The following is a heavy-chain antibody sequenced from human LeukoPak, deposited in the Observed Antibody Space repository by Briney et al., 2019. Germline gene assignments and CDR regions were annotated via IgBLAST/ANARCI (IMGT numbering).Heavy chain of an antibody. Sequence: SETLSLTCAVYGGSFSGYYWSWIRQPPGKGLEWIGEINHSGSTNYNPSLKSRVTISVDTSKNQFSLKLSSVTAADTAGYYCARGIERDNVFDWGGQGKVATVS. CDR3: ARGIERDNVFDW. D-gene: IGHD3-9*01. CDR1: GGSFSGYY. CDR2: INHSGST. J-gene: IGHJ3*01. V-gene: IGHV4-34*01.